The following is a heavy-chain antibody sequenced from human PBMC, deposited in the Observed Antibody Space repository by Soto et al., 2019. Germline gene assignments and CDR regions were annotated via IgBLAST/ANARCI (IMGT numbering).Heavy chain of an antibody. D-gene: IGHD3-16*01. CDR2: ISGSGRTT. CDR3: VKFRGPSYSYYYMDV. CDR1: GFTFGTYA. J-gene: IGHJ6*03. Sequence: EVQLLESGGGLVQPGGSLRLSCAASGFTFGTYAMNWLRQAPGRGLERVSFISGSGRTTYYADSVKGRFTVSRDNSKNTMYLQMNSLRAEDTALYYCVKFRGPSYSYYYMDVWGKGTTVNVSS. V-gene: IGHV3-23*01.